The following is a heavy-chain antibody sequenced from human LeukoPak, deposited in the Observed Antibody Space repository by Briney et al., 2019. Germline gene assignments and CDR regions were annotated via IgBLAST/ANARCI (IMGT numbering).Heavy chain of an antibody. CDR2: MNPNSGNT. D-gene: IGHD6-19*01. J-gene: IGHJ3*02. CDR1: GYTFTSYD. CDR3: ARGLGSGWKNDAFDI. V-gene: IGHV1-8*03. Sequence: ASVTVSCKASGYTFTSYDINWVRQAPGQGLEWMGWMNPNSGNTVYAQKFQGRVTITRNTSISTAYMELSSLRSEDTAVYYCARGLGSGWKNDAFDIWGQGTMVTVSS.